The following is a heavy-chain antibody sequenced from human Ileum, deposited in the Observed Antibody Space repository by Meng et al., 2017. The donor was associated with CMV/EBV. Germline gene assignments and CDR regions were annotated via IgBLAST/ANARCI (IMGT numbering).Heavy chain of an antibody. CDR1: VGSIRTGTSY. CDR2: MYYSGST. D-gene: IGHD2-2*01. V-gene: IGHV4-61*01. CDR3: ARWLGSTSWVDP. Sequence: TVSVGSIRTGTSYWSWIRQPPGKGLAWIASMYYSGSTNNNPSLKSRVTISVDTSKNQFSMKLTSVTAADTAVYYCARWLGSTSWVDPWGQGTLVTVSS. J-gene: IGHJ5*02.